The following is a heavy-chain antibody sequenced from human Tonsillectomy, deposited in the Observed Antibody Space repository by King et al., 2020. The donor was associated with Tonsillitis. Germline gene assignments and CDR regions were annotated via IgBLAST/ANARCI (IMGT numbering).Heavy chain of an antibody. CDR3: TRVVTVTTSFDY. CDR2: IRSKAYGGTT. J-gene: IGHJ4*02. CDR1: GFTFGDYA. D-gene: IGHD4-17*01. Sequence: VQLVESGGGLVQPGRSLRLSCIASGFTFGDYAMSWVRQAPGKGLEWVGFIRSKAYGGTTEYAASVKGRFTISRDDSKSIAYLQMNSLKTEDTAVYYCTRVVTVTTSFDYWGQGTLVTVSS. V-gene: IGHV3-49*04.